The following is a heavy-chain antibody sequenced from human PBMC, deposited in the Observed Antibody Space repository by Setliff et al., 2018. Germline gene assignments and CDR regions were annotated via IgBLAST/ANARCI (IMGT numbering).Heavy chain of an antibody. CDR3: ARDLYSSSSGGFYYYYYYMDV. CDR2: INHSGST. D-gene: IGHD6-6*01. J-gene: IGHJ6*03. V-gene: IGHV4-34*01. Sequence: KASETLSLTCAVYGGSFSGYYWSWIRQPPGKGLEWIGEINHSGSTNYNPSLKSRVTISVDRSKNQFSLKLSSVIAADTAVYYCARDLYSSSSGGFYYYYYYMDVWGKGTTVTVSS. CDR1: GGSFSGYY.